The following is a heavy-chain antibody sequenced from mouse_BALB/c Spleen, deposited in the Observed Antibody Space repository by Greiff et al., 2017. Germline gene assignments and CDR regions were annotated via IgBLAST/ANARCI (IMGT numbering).Heavy chain of an antibody. D-gene: IGHD1-1*01. CDR1: GFTFSSYT. V-gene: IGHV5-6-4*01. CDR3: TRVDYYGSSPHWYFDV. J-gene: IGHJ1*01. Sequence: EVHLVESGGGLVKPGGSLKLSCAASGFTFSSYTMSWVRQTPEKRPEWVATISSGGSYTYYPDSVKGRFTISRDNAKNTLYLQMSSLKSEDTAMYYCTRVDYYGSSPHWYFDVWGAGTTVTVSS. CDR2: ISSGGSYT.